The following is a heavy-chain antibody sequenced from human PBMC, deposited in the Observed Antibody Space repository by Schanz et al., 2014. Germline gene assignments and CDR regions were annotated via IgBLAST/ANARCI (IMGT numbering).Heavy chain of an antibody. CDR2: MNSKTGNT. V-gene: IGHV1-8*01. Sequence: QVQLVQSGAEVKKPGASVKVSCKASGYTFTSYDINWERQATGQGLEWMGWMNSKTGNTGYAQRFQGRVTMTRNTSITTAYLELSSLRSGDTAVYYCTKGRTFGRWGQGTLVTVSS. D-gene: IGHD3-16*01. CDR3: TKGRTFGR. CDR1: GYTFTSYD. J-gene: IGHJ4*02.